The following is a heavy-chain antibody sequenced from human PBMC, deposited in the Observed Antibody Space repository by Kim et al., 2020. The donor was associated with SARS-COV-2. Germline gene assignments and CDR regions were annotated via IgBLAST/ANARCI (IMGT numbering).Heavy chain of an antibody. CDR3: ATHSGTAHFDY. CDR2: DT. D-gene: IGHD1-26*01. V-gene: IGHV5-51*01. J-gene: IGHJ4*02. Sequence: DTRYSPSFQGQVTISADKSISTAYLQWSSLKASDTAMYYCATHSGTAHFDYWGQGTLVTVSS.